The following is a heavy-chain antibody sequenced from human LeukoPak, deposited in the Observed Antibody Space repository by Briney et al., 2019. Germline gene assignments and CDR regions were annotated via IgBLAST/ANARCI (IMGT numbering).Heavy chain of an antibody. D-gene: IGHD2-2*01. Sequence: PSETLSLTCAVSGYSISSGYYWGWIRQPPGKGLEWIGSIYHSGSTYYNPSLKSRVTISVDTSKNQFSLKLSSVTAADTAVYYCARDKQEEVPAAAGWFDPWGQGTLVTVSS. CDR3: ARDKQEEVPAAAGWFDP. V-gene: IGHV4-38-2*02. CDR2: IYHSGST. J-gene: IGHJ5*02. CDR1: GYSISSGYY.